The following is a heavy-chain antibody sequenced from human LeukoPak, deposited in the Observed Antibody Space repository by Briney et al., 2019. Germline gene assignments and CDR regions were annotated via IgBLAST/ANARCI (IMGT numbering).Heavy chain of an antibody. CDR2: IYSDGST. Sequence: GGSLRLSCAAYGVTVSSNYMSWVRQAPGKGLEWVSEIYSDGSTYYEASVKGRFSISRANSKNTVYLQMNSLTAEDTAVYYCARELREHGVFDIWGQGTMVTVSS. D-gene: IGHD1-26*01. CDR1: GVTVSSNY. J-gene: IGHJ3*02. CDR3: ARELREHGVFDI. V-gene: IGHV3-53*01.